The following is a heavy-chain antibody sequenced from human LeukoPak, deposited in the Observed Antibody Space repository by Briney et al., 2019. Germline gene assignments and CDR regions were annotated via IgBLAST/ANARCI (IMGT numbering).Heavy chain of an antibody. V-gene: IGHV1-8*01. D-gene: IGHD5-12*01. J-gene: IGHJ4*02. CDR2: MNPNSGNT. CDR3: ARGALPFYSGYGYIYLADY. CDR1: GYTFTSYD. Sequence: ASVKVSCKASGYTFTSYDINWVRQATGQGLEWMGWMNPNSGNTGYAQKFQGRVTMTRNTSISTAYMELSSLRSEDTAVYYCARGALPFYSGYGYIYLADYWGQGTLVTVSS.